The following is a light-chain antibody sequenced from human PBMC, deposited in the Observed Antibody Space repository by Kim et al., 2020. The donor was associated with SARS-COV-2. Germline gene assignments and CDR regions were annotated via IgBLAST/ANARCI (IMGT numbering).Light chain of an antibody. Sequence: ATINCRSTQSVLSSSNEKNFVSWFQQKPGQPPKLLIYWASTRESGVPDRFSGSGSGTDFTLTISGLQTEDVAIYYCQQYYSAPWTFGQGTKVDIK. CDR2: WAS. CDR3: QQYYSAPWT. CDR1: QSVLSSSNEKNF. V-gene: IGKV4-1*01. J-gene: IGKJ1*01.